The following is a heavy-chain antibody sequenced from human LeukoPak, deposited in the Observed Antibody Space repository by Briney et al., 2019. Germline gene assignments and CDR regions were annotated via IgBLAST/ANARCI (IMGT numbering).Heavy chain of an antibody. D-gene: IGHD5-12*01. V-gene: IGHV4-30-4*01. CDR2: IYYSGST. CDR3: ARFERGYSGSERIDY. Sequence: SETLSLTCTVSGGSISSGDYYWSWIRQPPGKGLEWIGYIYYSGSTYYNPSLKSRVTISVDTSKNQFSLKLSSVTAADTAVYYCARFERGYSGSERIDYWGQGTLVTVSS. CDR1: GGSISSGDYY. J-gene: IGHJ4*02.